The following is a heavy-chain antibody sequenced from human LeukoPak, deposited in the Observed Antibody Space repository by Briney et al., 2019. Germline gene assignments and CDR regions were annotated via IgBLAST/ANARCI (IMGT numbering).Heavy chain of an antibody. D-gene: IGHD2-21*02. CDR2: ISSSSSYI. CDR3: ARTLSCRDCSDAFDI. V-gene: IGHV3-21*01. J-gene: IGHJ3*02. CDR1: GFSFGDHG. Sequence: SGGSLRLSCAASGFSFGDHGMNWVRQAPGKGLEWVSSISSSSSYIYYADSVKGRFTISRDNAKKSLYLQMNSLRAEDTAVYYCARTLSCRDCSDAFDIWGQGTMVTVSS.